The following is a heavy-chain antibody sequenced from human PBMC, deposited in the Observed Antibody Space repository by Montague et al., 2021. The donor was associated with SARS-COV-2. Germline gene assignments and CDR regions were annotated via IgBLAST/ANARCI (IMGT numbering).Heavy chain of an antibody. D-gene: IGHD5-12*01. CDR1: GFTFSNYW. J-gene: IGHJ4*02. V-gene: IGHV3-74*01. Sequence: SLRLSCAASGFTFSNYWMHWVRQAPGKGLVWVSRINSDGSSTTYADSVKGRFTISRDNAKNTVYLQMNSLRAEDSAVYYCASDSRYSGYEADYWGQGNLVTVSS. CDR2: INSDGSST. CDR3: ASDSRYSGYEADY.